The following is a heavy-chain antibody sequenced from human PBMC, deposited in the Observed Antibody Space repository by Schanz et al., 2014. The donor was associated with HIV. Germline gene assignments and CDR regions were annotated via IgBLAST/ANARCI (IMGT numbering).Heavy chain of an antibody. CDR3: ARDDCSGGSCYSNYYYGMDV. J-gene: IGHJ6*02. CDR1: GFTLSSYT. CDR2: ISTSGYI. V-gene: IGHV3-21*02. Sequence: EVQILESGGGLVQPGGSLRLSCAASGFTLSSYTMTWVRQAPGKGLEWVSSISTSGYIYYADSVKGRFTISRDNSKNTLYLQMNSLRAEDTAMYYCARDDCSGGSCYSNYYYGMDVWGQGTTVTVSS. D-gene: IGHD2-15*01.